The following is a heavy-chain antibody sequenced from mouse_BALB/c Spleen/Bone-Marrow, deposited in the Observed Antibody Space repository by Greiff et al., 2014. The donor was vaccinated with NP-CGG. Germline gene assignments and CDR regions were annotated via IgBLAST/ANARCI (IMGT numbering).Heavy chain of an antibody. V-gene: IGHV2-9*02. CDR2: IWAGGST. J-gene: IGHJ4*01. CDR1: GFSLTSYG. D-gene: IGHD1-1*01. Sequence: VKLVESGPGLVAPLQSLSITCTVSGFSLTSYGVYWARQPPGKGLEWLGVIWAGGSTNYNSGLMSRLSISKDNSKSQVLLKMNSLQTDDTAMYYCARVYGSSYDPYYYAMDYWGQGTSVTVSS. CDR3: ARVYGSSYDPYYYAMDY.